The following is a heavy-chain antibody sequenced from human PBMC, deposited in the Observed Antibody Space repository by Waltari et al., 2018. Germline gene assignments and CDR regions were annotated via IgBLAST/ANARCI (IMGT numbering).Heavy chain of an antibody. CDR2: IYYSGST. CDR1: GGSISSYY. CDR3: ARGPLGYCSGGSCYPTPFDY. D-gene: IGHD2-15*01. Sequence: QVQLQESGPGLVKPSETLSLTCTVSGGSISSYYWSWIRQPPGKGLEWIGYIYYSGSTNYTPSLKSRVTISVDTSKNQFSLKLSSVTAADTAVYYCARGPLGYCSGGSCYPTPFDYWGQGTLVTVSS. J-gene: IGHJ4*02. V-gene: IGHV4-59*01.